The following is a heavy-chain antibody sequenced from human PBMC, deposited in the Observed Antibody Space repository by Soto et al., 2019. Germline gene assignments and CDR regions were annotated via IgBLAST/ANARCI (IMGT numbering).Heavy chain of an antibody. V-gene: IGHV3-23*01. CDR2: ITGSGGTT. CDR3: AKVLTGTTPHDAFDI. CDR1: GFTFSTYA. D-gene: IGHD1-7*01. J-gene: IGHJ3*02. Sequence: GGSLRLSCAASGFTFSTYAMTWVRQAPGKGLEWVSSITGSGGTTHHADSVKGRFTISRDNSKNTLYLQMNSLRAEDTAVYYCAKVLTGTTPHDAFDIWGQGTMVTVSS.